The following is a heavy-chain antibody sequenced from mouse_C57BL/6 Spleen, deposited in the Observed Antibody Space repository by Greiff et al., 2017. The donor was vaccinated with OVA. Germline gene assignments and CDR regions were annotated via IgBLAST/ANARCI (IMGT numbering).Heavy chain of an antibody. CDR1: GYTFTDYY. CDR2: INPNNGGT. Sequence: EVQLQQSGPELVKPGASVKISCKASGYTFTDYYMNWVKQSHGKSLEWIGDINPNNGGTSYNQKFKGKATLTVDKSSSTAYMELRSLTSEDSAVYYCARNDGAMDYWGQGTSVTVSS. V-gene: IGHV1-26*01. CDR3: ARNDGAMDY. D-gene: IGHD2-3*01. J-gene: IGHJ4*01.